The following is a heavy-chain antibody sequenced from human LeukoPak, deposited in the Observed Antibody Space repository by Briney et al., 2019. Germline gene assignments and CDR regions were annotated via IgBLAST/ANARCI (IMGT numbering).Heavy chain of an antibody. CDR1: GFTFSTYW. D-gene: IGHD2/OR15-2a*01. Sequence: GGSLRLSCVASGFTFSTYWMHWVRQAPGKGLEWVSRLDRDGTTTSYADSVYGRFTISRDNAKSTLYLQMRSLRAEDTAVYYCVRDTENIGYDAFEFWGHGTLVTFSS. CDR2: LDRDGTTT. CDR3: VRDTENIGYDAFEF. J-gene: IGHJ5*01. V-gene: IGHV3-74*01.